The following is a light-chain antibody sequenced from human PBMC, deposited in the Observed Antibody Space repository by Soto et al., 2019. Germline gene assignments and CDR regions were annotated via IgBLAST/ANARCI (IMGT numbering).Light chain of an antibody. J-gene: IGKJ4*01. CDR1: QSVNSN. CDR3: QQYSNWSPLT. V-gene: IGKV3-15*01. Sequence: EIVMTQSPATLSVSPGEGATLSCRASQSVNSNLAWYQQKPGQAPRLLIYDAFTRATGIPARFSGSGSGTEFTLTISSLQSEDSAVYYCQQYSNWSPLTFGGGNKVEI. CDR2: DAF.